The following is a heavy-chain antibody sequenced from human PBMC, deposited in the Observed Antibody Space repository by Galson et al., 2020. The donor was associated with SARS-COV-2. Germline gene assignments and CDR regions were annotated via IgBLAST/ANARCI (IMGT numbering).Heavy chain of an antibody. Sequence: SETLSLTCTVSGGSISSTGSNWGWIRQAPGKGLEWIGTISYSGSTYYNPSLKSRVTISVDTSKNHFSLNLSSVTAADTAVYHCVRGSGLGSNHYYYGMDVWGQGTTVTVSS. D-gene: IGHD3-10*01. V-gene: IGHV4-39*02. CDR1: GGSISSTGSN. CDR2: ISYSGST. J-gene: IGHJ6*02. CDR3: VRGSGLGSNHYYYGMDV.